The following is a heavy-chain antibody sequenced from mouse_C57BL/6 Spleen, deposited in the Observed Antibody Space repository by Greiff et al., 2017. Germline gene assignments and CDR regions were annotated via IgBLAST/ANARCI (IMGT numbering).Heavy chain of an antibody. CDR3: TRLDWGGYFDY. D-gene: IGHD4-1*01. CDR2: IRNKANNHAT. Sequence: EVKVVESGGGLVQPGGSMKLSCAASGFTFSDAWMDWVRQSPEKGLEWVAEIRNKANNHATYYAESVKGRFTISRDDSKSSVYLQMNSLRAEDTGIYYCTRLDWGGYFDYWGQGTTLTVSS. V-gene: IGHV6-6*01. J-gene: IGHJ2*01. CDR1: GFTFSDAW.